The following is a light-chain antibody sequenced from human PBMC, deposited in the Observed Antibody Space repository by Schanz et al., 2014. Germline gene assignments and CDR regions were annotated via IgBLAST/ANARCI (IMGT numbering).Light chain of an antibody. J-gene: IGLJ3*02. V-gene: IGLV1-40*01. CDR3: LSYDTSRHWV. Sequence: QSVLTQPPSVSGAPGQRVTISCTGSSSNIGAGYDVHWYQQLPGTAPKLLIYDNNSRPSGVPDRFSGSKSGTSASLAISGLQAEDEADYYCLSYDTSRHWVFGGGTKLTVL. CDR1: SSNIGAGYD. CDR2: DNN.